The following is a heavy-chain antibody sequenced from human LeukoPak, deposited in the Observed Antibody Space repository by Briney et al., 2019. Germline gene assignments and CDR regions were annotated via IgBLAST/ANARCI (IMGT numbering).Heavy chain of an antibody. D-gene: IGHD3-16*01. V-gene: IGHV3-48*03. CDR2: ISNSGNTI. CDR3: ARDWGTGIRQNAFDI. CDR1: GFTVSSNY. J-gene: IGHJ3*02. Sequence: PGGSLRLSCVASGFTVSSNYMSWVRQAPGKGLEWVSYISNSGNTIYYADSVKGRFSISRDNAKNSLYLQMNSLRAEDTAVYYCARDWGTGIRQNAFDIWGQGTMVTVSS.